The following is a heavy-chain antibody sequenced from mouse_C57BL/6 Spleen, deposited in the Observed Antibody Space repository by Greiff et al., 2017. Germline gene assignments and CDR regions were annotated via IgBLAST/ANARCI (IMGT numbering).Heavy chain of an antibody. V-gene: IGHV6-3*01. CDR3: TEDGYYGYFDV. Sequence: EVKLMESGGGLVQPGGSMKLSCVASGFTFSNYWMNWVRQSPEKGLEWVAQIRLKSDNYATHYAESVKGRFTISRDDSKSSVYLQMNNLRAEDTGIYYCTEDGYYGYFDVWGTGTTVTVSS. J-gene: IGHJ1*03. CDR2: IRLKSDNYAT. CDR1: GFTFSNYW. D-gene: IGHD2-3*01.